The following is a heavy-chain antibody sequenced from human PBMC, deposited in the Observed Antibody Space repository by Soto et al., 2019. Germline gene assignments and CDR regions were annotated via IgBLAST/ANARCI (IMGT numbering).Heavy chain of an antibody. CDR1: GGSISSSNW. J-gene: IGHJ5*02. CDR3: AVKWELLSVQNNWFDP. V-gene: IGHV4-4*02. CDR2: IYHSGST. Sequence: SETLSLTXAVSGGSISSSNWWSWVRQPPGKGLEWIGEIYHSGSTNYNPSLKSRVTISVDKSKNQFSLKLSSVTAADTAVYYCAVKWELLSVQNNWFDPWGQGTLVTVSS. D-gene: IGHD1-26*01.